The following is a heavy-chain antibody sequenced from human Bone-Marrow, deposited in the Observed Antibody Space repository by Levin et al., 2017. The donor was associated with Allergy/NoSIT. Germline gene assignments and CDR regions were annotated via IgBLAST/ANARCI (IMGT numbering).Heavy chain of an antibody. V-gene: IGHV3-30*18. CDR2: ISYDGSNK. CDR3: AKDRRNSSSGYFFDY. Sequence: GGSLRLSCAASGFTFSSYGMHWVRQAPGKGLEWVAVISYDGSNKYYADSVKGRFTISRDNSKNTLYLQMNSLRAEDTAVYYCAKDRRNSSSGYFFDYWGQGTLVTVSA. CDR1: GFTFSSYG. D-gene: IGHD6-13*01. J-gene: IGHJ4*02.